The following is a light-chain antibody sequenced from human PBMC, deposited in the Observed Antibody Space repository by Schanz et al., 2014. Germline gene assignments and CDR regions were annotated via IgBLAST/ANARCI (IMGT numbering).Light chain of an antibody. CDR3: QQHYITPLT. Sequence: IVLTQSPVTLSLSPGERVTLSCRASQSLASSSLAWYQQNPGQAPRLLIYGASTRATGIPDRFSGSGSGTDFTLTISSLQREDFATYYCQQHYITPLTFGGGTKVEIK. CDR1: QSLASSS. CDR2: GAS. V-gene: IGKV3-20*01. J-gene: IGKJ4*01.